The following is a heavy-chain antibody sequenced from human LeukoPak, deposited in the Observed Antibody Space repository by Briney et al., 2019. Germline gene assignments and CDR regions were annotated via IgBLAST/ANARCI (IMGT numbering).Heavy chain of an antibody. J-gene: IGHJ4*02. D-gene: IGHD1-26*01. CDR2: IYYSGST. V-gene: IGHV4-59*02. CDR3: ARHALYSGSYELDY. CDR1: GGSVSDYY. Sequence: PSETLSLTCTISGGSVSDYYWSWIRQSPGKGLEWIGYIYYSGSTNYNPSLKSRVTISVDTSKNQFSLKLSSVTAADTAVYYCARHALYSGSYELDYWGQGTLVTVSS.